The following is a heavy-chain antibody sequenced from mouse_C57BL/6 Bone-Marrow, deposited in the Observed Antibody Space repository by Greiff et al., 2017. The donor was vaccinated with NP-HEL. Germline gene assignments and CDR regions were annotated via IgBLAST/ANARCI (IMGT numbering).Heavy chain of an antibody. V-gene: IGHV5-17*01. CDR3: AKRPDYYGSSHWYFDV. D-gene: IGHD1-1*01. Sequence: EVQLVASGGGLVKPGGSLKLSCAASGFTFSDYGMHWVRQAPEKGLEWVAYISSGSSTIYYADTGKDRFTISRDNAKNTLFLQMTSLRSEDTAMYYCAKRPDYYGSSHWYFDVWGTGTTVTVSS. CDR2: ISSGSSTI. CDR1: GFTFSDYG. J-gene: IGHJ1*03.